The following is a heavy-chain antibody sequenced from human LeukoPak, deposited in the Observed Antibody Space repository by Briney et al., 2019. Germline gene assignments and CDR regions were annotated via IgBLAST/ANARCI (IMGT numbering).Heavy chain of an antibody. D-gene: IGHD2-2*01. CDR1: GFTFTKYG. CDR2: ISYDGSNK. V-gene: IGHV3-30*03. J-gene: IGHJ4*02. CDR3: ATEMAGYCSSTNCPDY. Sequence: PGGSLRLSCAASGFTFTKYGMHWVRQAPGKGLEWVAVISYDGSNKYYADSLKGRFTISRDNSKNTLYLQMNSLRAEDTAVYYCATEMAGYCSSTNCPDYWGQGTLVTVSS.